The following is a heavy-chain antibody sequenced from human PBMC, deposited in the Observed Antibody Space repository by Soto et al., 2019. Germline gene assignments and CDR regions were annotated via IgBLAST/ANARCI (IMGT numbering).Heavy chain of an antibody. Sequence: EVQLVESGGGLVKPGGSLRLSCAASGFTFNNAWMNWVRQAPGKGLEWVGRIRSKADGGTTDYATSVKDRFTISRDDSKNTLHLQMNSLKIEDTAVYYCTTEPDYSNYFDYWGQGTLVTVSS. V-gene: IGHV3-15*07. D-gene: IGHD4-4*01. CDR3: TTEPDYSNYFDY. CDR2: IRSKADGGTT. CDR1: GFTFNNAW. J-gene: IGHJ4*02.